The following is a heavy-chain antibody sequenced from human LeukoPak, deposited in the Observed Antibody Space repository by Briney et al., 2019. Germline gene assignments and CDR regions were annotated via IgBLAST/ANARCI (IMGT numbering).Heavy chain of an antibody. D-gene: IGHD3-16*01. V-gene: IGHV3-48*04. Sequence: PGGSRRLAWAAYGFTFSSYSMNWDRQAPGKGLEWVSYISTSSSTIYYADSVKGRFTISRDNAKNSLYLQMNSLRAEDTAVYYCAGDLVRLGESSFDYWGQGTLVTVSS. CDR2: ISTSSSTI. J-gene: IGHJ4*02. CDR3: AGDLVRLGESSFDY. CDR1: GFTFSSYS.